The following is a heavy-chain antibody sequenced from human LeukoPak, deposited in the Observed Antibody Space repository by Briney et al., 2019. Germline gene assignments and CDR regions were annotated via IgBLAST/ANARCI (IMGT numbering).Heavy chain of an antibody. CDR3: TTDIARWELYMGGDY. J-gene: IGHJ4*02. V-gene: IGHV3-15*01. Sequence: PGGSLRLSCAASGFTFSNAWMSWVRQAPGKGLEWVGRIKSKTDGGTTDYAAPVKGRFTISRDDSKNTLYLQMNSLKTEDTAVYYCTTDIARWELYMGGDYWGQGTLVTVSS. D-gene: IGHD1-26*01. CDR2: IKSKTDGGTT. CDR1: GFTFSNAW.